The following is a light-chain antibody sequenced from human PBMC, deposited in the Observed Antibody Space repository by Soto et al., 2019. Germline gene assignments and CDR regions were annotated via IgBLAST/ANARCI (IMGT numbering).Light chain of an antibody. J-gene: IGKJ5*01. Sequence: EFVLTQSPGTLSLSPGERATLSCRASQTVRNNYLAWYQQKPGQAPRLLIYDASSRATGIPDRFSGGGSGTEFTLTISSLQSEDFAVYYCQHYNNWPYTFGQGTRLEIK. CDR2: DAS. V-gene: IGKV3D-20*02. CDR3: QHYNNWPYT. CDR1: QTVRNNY.